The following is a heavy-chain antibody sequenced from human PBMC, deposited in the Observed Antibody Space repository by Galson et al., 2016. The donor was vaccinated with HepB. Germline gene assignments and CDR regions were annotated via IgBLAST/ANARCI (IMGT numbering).Heavy chain of an antibody. CDR1: GFSLSNAALG. CDR2: IFSNDET. CDR3: ARAVGAVDF. D-gene: IGHD1-26*01. J-gene: IGHJ4*02. V-gene: IGHV2-26*01. Sequence: PALVKPTQTLTLTCTVSGFSLSNAALGVSWIRQPPGKALEWLAHIFSNDETSYSTSLKSRLVISQDISKNQVVLTMTNMDPVDTGTYFCARAVGAVDFWGQGTLVTVSS.